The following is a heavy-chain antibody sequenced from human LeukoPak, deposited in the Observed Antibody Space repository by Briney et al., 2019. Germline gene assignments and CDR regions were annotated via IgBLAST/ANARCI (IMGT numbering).Heavy chain of an antibody. J-gene: IGHJ4*02. Sequence: SETLSLTCSVSGDSISSGDYYWGWIRQPPGKGLEWIGYIYYSGNTYYNPSLKSRLTISIDASKNQFSLKLTSVTAADTAVYFCGRGENFDDYWGQGTLVTFSS. D-gene: IGHD3-9*01. CDR3: GRGENFDDY. CDR1: GDSISSGDYY. CDR2: IYYSGNT. V-gene: IGHV4-30-4*01.